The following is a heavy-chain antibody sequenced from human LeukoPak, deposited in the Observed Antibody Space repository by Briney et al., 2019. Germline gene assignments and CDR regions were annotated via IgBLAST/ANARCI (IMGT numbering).Heavy chain of an antibody. Sequence: GGSLRLSCAASGFALSDYWMHWVRHAPGKGLVWVSRINSEGGLISYADSVKGRFTIYRDNAKNTLYLQMNSLTAEATAMYYCTRAAEQRPIDYWGQGTLVTVSS. J-gene: IGHJ4*02. D-gene: IGHD6-25*01. CDR3: TRAAEQRPIDY. CDR2: INSEGGLI. V-gene: IGHV3-74*01. CDR1: GFALSDYW.